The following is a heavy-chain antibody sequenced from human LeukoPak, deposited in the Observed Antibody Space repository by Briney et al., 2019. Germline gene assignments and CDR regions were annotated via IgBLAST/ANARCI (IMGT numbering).Heavy chain of an antibody. V-gene: IGHV3-7*03. CDR3: AKYSGGGYFYFDY. Sequence: GGSLRLSCAASGFTFSSYWMSWVRQAPGKGLEWVANIKQDGSEKYYVDSVKGRFTISRDNAKNSLYLQMNSLRAEDTAVYYCAKYSGGGYFYFDYWGQGTLVTVSS. CDR2: IKQDGSEK. J-gene: IGHJ4*02. D-gene: IGHD6-6*01. CDR1: GFTFSSYW.